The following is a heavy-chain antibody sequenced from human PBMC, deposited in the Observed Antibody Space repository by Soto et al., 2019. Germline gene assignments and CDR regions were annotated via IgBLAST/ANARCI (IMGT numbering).Heavy chain of an antibody. V-gene: IGHV4-34*01. CDR3: ARAGAALVRGSIGGFDY. CDR2: INHSGTV. J-gene: IGHJ4*02. Sequence: QVHLQQWGAGLLKPSETLSLTCAVNGGAFNGYYWTWIRQSPLKGLQWIGEINHSGTVDYNPSLKSRVTFSIDTSKKQFSLTLTSVTAADTAVYYCARAGAALVRGSIGGFDYWGQGTLVTVSS. CDR1: GGAFNGYY. D-gene: IGHD3-10*01.